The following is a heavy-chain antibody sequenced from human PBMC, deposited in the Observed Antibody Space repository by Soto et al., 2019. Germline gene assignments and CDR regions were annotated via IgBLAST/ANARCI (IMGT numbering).Heavy chain of an antibody. D-gene: IGHD1-7*01. CDR2: ISYDGSNK. Sequence: QVQLVESGGGVVQPGRSLRLSCAASGFTFSSYAMRWDRQAPGKGLEWVAVISYDGSNKYYAASVKGRFTISRDNSKNSLYLQMHSLRAEDTAVYYCASYSRGRWNYDDNYFDYWGQGTLVTVSS. V-gene: IGHV3-30-3*01. CDR3: ASYSRGRWNYDDNYFDY. CDR1: GFTFSSYA. J-gene: IGHJ4*02.